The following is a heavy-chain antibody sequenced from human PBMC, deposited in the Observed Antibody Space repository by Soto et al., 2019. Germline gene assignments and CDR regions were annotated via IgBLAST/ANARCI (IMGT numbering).Heavy chain of an antibody. V-gene: IGHV3-33*01. Sequence: PGGSLRLSCAASGFTFSNYGMHWVRQAPGKGLEWVTVIWVDGINKYYAGSVKGRFTISRDNSKNTLYLRMDGLRAEDTAVYYCVRERAPFDAFDVWGQGTMVTVSS. CDR2: IWVDGINK. J-gene: IGHJ3*01. CDR3: VRERAPFDAFDV. CDR1: GFTFSNYG.